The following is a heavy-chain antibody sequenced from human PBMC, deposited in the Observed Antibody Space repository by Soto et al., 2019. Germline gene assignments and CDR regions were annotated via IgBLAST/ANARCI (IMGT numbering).Heavy chain of an antibody. CDR3: ARAVTYNYYGMDV. D-gene: IGHD4-4*01. CDR2: IFYSGIT. CDR1: GGSISSGVYY. V-gene: IGHV4-31*03. J-gene: IGHJ6*02. Sequence: PSETLSLTCTVSGGSISSGVYYWTWIRQHPGRGLEWIGYIFYSGITYYNPSLKSRITISVDTSKSHFSLRLSSVTAADTAVYYCARAVTYNYYGMDVWGQGTTVTVSS.